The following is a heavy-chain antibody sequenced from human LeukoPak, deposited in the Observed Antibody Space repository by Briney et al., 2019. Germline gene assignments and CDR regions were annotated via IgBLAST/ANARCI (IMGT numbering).Heavy chain of an antibody. CDR2: ISGSGGST. CDR1: GFTFSSYW. D-gene: IGHD3-3*01. Sequence: SGGSLRLSCAASGFTFSSYWMHWVRQAPGKGLEWVSAISGSGGSTYYADSVKGRFTISRDNSKNTLYLQMNSLRAEDTAVYYCAKDRSDGRITIFGVVIGAFDIWGQGTMVTVSS. CDR3: AKDRSDGRITIFGVVIGAFDI. J-gene: IGHJ3*02. V-gene: IGHV3-23*01.